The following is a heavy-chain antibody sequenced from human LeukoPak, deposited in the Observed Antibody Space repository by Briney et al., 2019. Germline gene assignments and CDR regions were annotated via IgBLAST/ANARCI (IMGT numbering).Heavy chain of an antibody. CDR3: ARDMSWDIVVVVAAYYFDY. CDR2: IIPIFGIA. D-gene: IGHD2-15*01. Sequence: GSSVKVSCKASGGTFSSYAISWVRQAPGQGLEWMGRIIPIFGIANYAQKFQGRVTITADKSTSTAYMELSSLRSEDTAVYYCARDMSWDIVVVVAAYYFDYWGQGTLVTVSS. CDR1: GGTFSSYA. V-gene: IGHV1-69*04. J-gene: IGHJ4*02.